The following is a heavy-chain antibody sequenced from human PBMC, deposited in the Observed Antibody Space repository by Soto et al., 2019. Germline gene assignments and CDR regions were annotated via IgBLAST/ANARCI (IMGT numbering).Heavy chain of an antibody. V-gene: IGHV3-30*18. CDR3: AKDPGIAAAGVGDY. Sequence: QVQLVESGGGVVQPGRSLRLSCAASGFTFSSYGMHWVRQAPGKGLEWVAGISYDGSNKYYADSVKGRFTISRDNSKNTLYLQMNSLRAEDTAVYYCAKDPGIAAAGVGDYWGQGTLVTVSS. CDR2: ISYDGSNK. J-gene: IGHJ4*02. CDR1: GFTFSSYG. D-gene: IGHD6-13*01.